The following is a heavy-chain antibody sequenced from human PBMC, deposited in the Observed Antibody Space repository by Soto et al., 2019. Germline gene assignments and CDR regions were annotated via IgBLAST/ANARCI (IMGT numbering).Heavy chain of an antibody. CDR2: IKQDGSEK. Sequence: GSLRLSCAASGFTFSSYWMSWVRQAPGKGLEWVANIKQDGSEKYYVDSVKGRFTISRDNAKNSLYLQMNSLRAEDTAVYYCARDRGKRIQLWLPYDYWGQGTLVTVSS. CDR3: ARDRGKRIQLWLPYDY. D-gene: IGHD5-18*01. V-gene: IGHV3-7*03. J-gene: IGHJ4*02. CDR1: GFTFSSYW.